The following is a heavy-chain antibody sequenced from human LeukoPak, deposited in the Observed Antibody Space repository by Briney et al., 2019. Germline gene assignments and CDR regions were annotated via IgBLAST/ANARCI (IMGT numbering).Heavy chain of an antibody. J-gene: IGHJ5*02. V-gene: IGHV1-2*02. CDR2: INPAGGGT. Sequence: ASVKVSCKASGGTFSSYAISWVRQAPGQGLEWMGWINPAGGGTNYAQNFQGRVTMTSDTSISTAYMELRSLRSDDTAVYYCARDSRWGLWFGELLPRNWFDPWGQGTLVTVSS. D-gene: IGHD3-10*01. CDR3: ARDSRWGLWFGELLPRNWFDP. CDR1: GGTFSSYA.